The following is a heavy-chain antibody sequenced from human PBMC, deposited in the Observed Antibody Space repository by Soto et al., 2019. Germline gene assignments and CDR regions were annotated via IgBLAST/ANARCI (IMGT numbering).Heavy chain of an antibody. J-gene: IGHJ4*02. CDR1: GFSLSTSGMC. Sequence: SGPTLVNPTQTLTLTCTFSGFSLSTSGMCVSWIRQPPGKALEWLALIDWDDDKYYSTSLKTRLTSSKDTSKNQVVLTMTNMDPVDTATYYCARTTGTARPYYFDYWGQGTLVTVSS. V-gene: IGHV2-70*01. CDR2: IDWDDDK. CDR3: ARTTGTARPYYFDY. D-gene: IGHD6-6*01.